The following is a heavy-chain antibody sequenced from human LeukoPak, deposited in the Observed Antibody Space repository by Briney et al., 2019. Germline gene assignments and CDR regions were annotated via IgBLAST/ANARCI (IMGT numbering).Heavy chain of an antibody. CDR1: GFTFSSYW. CDR3: AKDLHYYDSSGILDY. D-gene: IGHD3-22*01. Sequence: HPGGSLRLSCAASGFTFSSYWMHWVRQAPGKGLVWVSRINSDGSSTSYADSVKGRFTISRDNSKNTLYLQMNSLRAEDTAVYYCAKDLHYYDSSGILDYWGQGTLVTVSS. CDR2: INSDGSST. J-gene: IGHJ4*02. V-gene: IGHV3-74*01.